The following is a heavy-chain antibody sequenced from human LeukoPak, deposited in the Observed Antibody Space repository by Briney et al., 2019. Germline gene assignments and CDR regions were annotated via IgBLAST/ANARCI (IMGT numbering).Heavy chain of an antibody. CDR2: IYSGGST. CDR1: GFTVSSNY. V-gene: IGHV3-53*01. CDR3: ARGPGYSSGWHDY. D-gene: IGHD6-19*01. J-gene: IGHJ4*02. Sequence: GGSLRLSCAASGFTVSSNYMSWVRQAPGKGLEWVSVIYSGGSTYYADSVKGRFTISRDNSKNTLYLQMNSLRAEDTAVYYCARGPGYSSGWHDYWAREPWSPSPQ.